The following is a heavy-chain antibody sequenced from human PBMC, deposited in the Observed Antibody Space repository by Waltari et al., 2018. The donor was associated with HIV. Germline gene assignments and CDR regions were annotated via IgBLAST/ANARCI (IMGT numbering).Heavy chain of an antibody. CDR1: GGSISSSSYY. CDR3: ASTDRRIAVAGSDFDY. D-gene: IGHD6-19*01. V-gene: IGHV4-39*01. Sequence: QLQLQESGPGLVKPSETLSLTCTVSGGSISSSSYYWGWIRQPPGKGLEWIGSIYYSGSTYYNPSLKSRVTISVDTSKNQFSLKLSSVTAADTAVYYCASTDRRIAVAGSDFDYWGQGTLVTVSS. J-gene: IGHJ4*02. CDR2: IYYSGST.